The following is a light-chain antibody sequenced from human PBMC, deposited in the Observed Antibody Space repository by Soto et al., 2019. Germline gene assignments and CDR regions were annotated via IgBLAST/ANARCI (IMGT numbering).Light chain of an antibody. Sequence: EIVMTQSPATLSVSPGERATLSCRASQSISSNLAWYQQKPGQTPRLLIYGASTMATGIPARFSGSGSGTEFTLTISSLQSEDFAVYYCQQYNNWWTFGQGTKVEIK. CDR3: QQYNNWWT. J-gene: IGKJ1*01. V-gene: IGKV3-15*01. CDR2: GAS. CDR1: QSISSN.